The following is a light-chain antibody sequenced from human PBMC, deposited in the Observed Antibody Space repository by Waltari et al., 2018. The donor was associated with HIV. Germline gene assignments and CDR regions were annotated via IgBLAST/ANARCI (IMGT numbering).Light chain of an antibody. J-gene: IGLJ2*01. Sequence: QSVLTQPPSVSGAPGQRVTIPCTGSSSNTGAGYDVHRYQQLPGTAPKLLIYGNSNRPSGVPDRFSGSKSGTSASLAITGLQAEDEADYYCQSYDSSLSGVVFGGGTKLTVL. CDR2: GNS. CDR3: QSYDSSLSGVV. V-gene: IGLV1-40*01. CDR1: SSNTGAGYD.